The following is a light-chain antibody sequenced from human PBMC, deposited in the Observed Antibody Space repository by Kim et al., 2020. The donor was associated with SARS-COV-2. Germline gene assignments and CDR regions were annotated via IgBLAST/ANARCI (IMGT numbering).Light chain of an antibody. CDR2: AAT. CDR1: QDISNF. V-gene: IGKV1-17*03. Sequence: DIQMSQSPSAMSASVGDRITITCRASQDISNFLAWFQQKPGRIPKRLIFAATNLQSGVPSRFSGSRSGTEFTLTISSLQPEDFATYYCLQHKSYPRTFDQGTKVDIK. CDR3: LQHKSYPRT. J-gene: IGKJ1*01.